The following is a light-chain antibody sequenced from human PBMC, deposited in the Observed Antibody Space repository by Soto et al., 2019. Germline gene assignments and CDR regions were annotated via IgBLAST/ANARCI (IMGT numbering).Light chain of an antibody. Sequence: IQLTQSPSSLSASVGDRVTITCRASQDIGIYLAWYQQKPGKAPNLLIYAASSLQRGVPSRFSGSGSGTDFTLTIRSLQPEDFATYHCQQLSSYPTFGQGTKVDIK. V-gene: IGKV1-9*01. J-gene: IGKJ1*01. CDR3: QQLSSYPT. CDR1: QDIGIY. CDR2: AAS.